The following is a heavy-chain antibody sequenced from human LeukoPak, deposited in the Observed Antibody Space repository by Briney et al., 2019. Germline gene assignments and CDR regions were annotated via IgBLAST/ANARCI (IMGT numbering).Heavy chain of an antibody. CDR1: GFTFSSYG. J-gene: IGHJ6*03. CDR3: ARDPYSGNYGNYYYYYMDV. V-gene: IGHV3-30*03. Sequence: GGSLRLSCAASGFTFSSYGMHWVRQAPGKGLEWVAVMSFDGSHTYYADSVKGRFTISRDNAKNSLYLQMNSLGPEDTAVYYCARDPYSGNYGNYYYYYMDVWGKGTTVTISS. CDR2: MSFDGSHT. D-gene: IGHD1-26*01.